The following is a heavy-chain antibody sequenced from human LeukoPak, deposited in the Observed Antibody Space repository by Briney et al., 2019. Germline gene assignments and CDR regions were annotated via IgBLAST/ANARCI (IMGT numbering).Heavy chain of an antibody. CDR2: VYYTGST. J-gene: IGHJ5*02. Sequence: SETLSLTCSVSGGSINNYFWNWLRQPPGRGLEWIGHVYYTGSTRYNPSLKSRVFISIDTSMNQFFLKLSSVTAADTAVYYCARRARAEADTSPDNWIDPWGQGTLVTVSS. D-gene: IGHD6-13*01. V-gene: IGHV4-59*08. CDR3: ARRARAEADTSPDNWIDP. CDR1: GGSINNYF.